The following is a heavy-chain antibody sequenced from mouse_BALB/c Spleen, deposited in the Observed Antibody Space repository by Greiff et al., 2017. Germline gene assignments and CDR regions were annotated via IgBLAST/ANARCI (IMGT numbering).Heavy chain of an antibody. CDR2: ISSGGSYT. CDR1: GFTFSSYG. V-gene: IGHV5-6*01. J-gene: IGHJ4*01. Sequence: EVMLVESGGDLVKPGGSLKLSCAASGFTFSSYGMSWVRQTPDKRLEWVATISSGGSYTYYPDSVKGRFTISRDNAKNTLYLQMSSLKSEDTAMYYCARSAPYDYDVDDAMDDWGQGTSVTVSS. CDR3: ARSAPYDYDVDDAMDD. D-gene: IGHD2-4*01.